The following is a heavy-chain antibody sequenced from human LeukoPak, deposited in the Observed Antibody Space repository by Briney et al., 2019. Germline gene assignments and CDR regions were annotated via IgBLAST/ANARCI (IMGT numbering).Heavy chain of an antibody. CDR2: IYYSGST. CDR1: GGSISSSSYY. V-gene: IGHV4-39*07. CDR3: ARATRGIDYSNPLYMDV. D-gene: IGHD4-11*01. Sequence: SETLSLTCTVSGGSISSSSYYWGWIRQPPGKGLEWIGSIYYSGSTYYNPSLKSRVTISVDTSKNQFSLKLSSVTAADTAVYYCARATRGIDYSNPLYMDVWGKGTTVTVSS. J-gene: IGHJ6*03.